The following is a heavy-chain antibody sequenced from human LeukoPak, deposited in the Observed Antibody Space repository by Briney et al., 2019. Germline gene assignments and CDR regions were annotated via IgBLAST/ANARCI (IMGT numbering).Heavy chain of an antibody. J-gene: IGHJ4*02. CDR2: IYSRGGT. CDR3: ARDPPGIAASGTYY. V-gene: IGHV3-53*01. Sequence: PGGSLRLSCAVSGFSVSNNYMNWVRQAPGKGLEWVSLIYSRGGTSYADSVKGRFTISRDSSKNTLFLQMNSLRVEDTAVYYCARDPPGIAASGTYYWGQGTLVTVPS. D-gene: IGHD6-13*01. CDR1: GFSVSNNY.